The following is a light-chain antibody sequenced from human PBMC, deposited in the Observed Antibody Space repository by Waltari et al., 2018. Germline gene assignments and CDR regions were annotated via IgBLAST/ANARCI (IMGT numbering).Light chain of an antibody. V-gene: IGLV2-8*01. Sequence: QSALTQPPSASGSPGQSVTISCTGTSSDVGGYNYVSWYQQHTGKAPKVMIFEVSKRPSGVPDRFSGSKSGNTASLTVSGLQAEDEADYFCSSYAGSDNPNVVFGGGTKLIVL. J-gene: IGLJ2*01. CDR3: SSYAGSDNPNVV. CDR1: SSDVGGYNY. CDR2: EVS.